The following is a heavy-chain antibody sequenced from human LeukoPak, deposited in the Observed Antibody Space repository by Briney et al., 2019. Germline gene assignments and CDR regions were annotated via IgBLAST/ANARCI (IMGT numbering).Heavy chain of an antibody. J-gene: IGHJ5*02. D-gene: IGHD2-2*01. V-gene: IGHV4-39*01. Sequence: SETLSLTCTVSGGSISSSSYYWGWIRQPPGKGLEWIGSIYYSGSTYYNPSLKSRVTISVDTSKNQFSLKLSSVTAADTAVYYCASRISQYQLPTQFDPWGQGTLVTVSS. CDR3: ASRISQYQLPTQFDP. CDR1: GGSISSSSYY. CDR2: IYYSGST.